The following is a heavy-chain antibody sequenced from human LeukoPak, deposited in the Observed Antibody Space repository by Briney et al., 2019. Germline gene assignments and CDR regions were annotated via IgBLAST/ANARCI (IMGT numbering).Heavy chain of an antibody. Sequence: SGGSLRLSCAPSGFTVSSNYMSWVRQAPGKGLEWVSYISSSGSTIYYADSVKGRFTISRDNAKNSLYLQMNSLRAEDTAVYYCAKGDTTWELPHDYWGQGTLVTVSS. CDR1: GFTVSSNY. CDR2: ISSSGSTI. CDR3: AKGDTTWELPHDY. V-gene: IGHV3-11*01. D-gene: IGHD1-26*01. J-gene: IGHJ4*02.